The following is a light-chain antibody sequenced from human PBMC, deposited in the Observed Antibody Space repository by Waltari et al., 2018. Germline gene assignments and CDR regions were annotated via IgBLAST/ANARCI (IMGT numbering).Light chain of an antibody. CDR2: TAS. Sequence: IQLTQSPSSLSASVGDRVTITCRASQGISSYLAWYQQKPGKAPKLLIHTASPLQSGVPSRFSGSGSGTDFTLSISSLQPEDFATYYCQQRNSYPITFGQGTRLEIK. CDR3: QQRNSYPIT. V-gene: IGKV1-9*01. CDR1: QGISSY. J-gene: IGKJ5*01.